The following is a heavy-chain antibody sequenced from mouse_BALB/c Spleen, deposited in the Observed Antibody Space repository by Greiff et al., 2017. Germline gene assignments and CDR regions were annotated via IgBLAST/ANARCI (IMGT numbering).Heavy chain of an antibody. CDR1: GFNIKDTY. J-gene: IGHJ4*01. Sequence: VQLQQSGAELVKPGASVKLSCTASGFNIKDTYMHWVKQRPEQGLEWIGRIDPANGNTKYDPKFQGKATITADTSSNTAYLQLSSLTSEDTAVYYCARYNDYYAMDYWGQGTSVTVSS. D-gene: IGHD6-1*01. CDR2: IDPANGNT. V-gene: IGHV14-3*02. CDR3: ARYNDYYAMDY.